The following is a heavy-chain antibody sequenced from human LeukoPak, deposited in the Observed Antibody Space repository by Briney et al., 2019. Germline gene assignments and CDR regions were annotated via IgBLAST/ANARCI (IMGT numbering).Heavy chain of an antibody. J-gene: IGHJ5*02. V-gene: IGHV4-34*01. D-gene: IGHD3-22*01. CDR1: GGSFSGYF. CDR3: ARDAYYYDSSGQRWFDP. CDR2: INHGGST. Sequence: SETLSLTCVVYGGSFSGYFWSWIRQPPGKGLEWIGEINHGGSTNYNPSLKSRISISVDTSKNQFSLKLSSVTAADTAVYYCARDAYYYDSSGQRWFDPWGQGTLVTVSS.